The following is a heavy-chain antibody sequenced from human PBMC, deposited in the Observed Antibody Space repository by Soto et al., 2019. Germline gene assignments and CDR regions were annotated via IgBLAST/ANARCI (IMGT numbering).Heavy chain of an antibody. CDR3: GRERKRYGMDV. CDR1: GYTFTSYG. Sequence: SVKVSCKASGYTFTSYGISWVRQAPGQGLEWMGGIIPIFGTANYAQKFQGRVTITADESTSTAYMELSSLRSEDTAVYYCGRERKRYGMDVRGQGTTVTVSS. V-gene: IGHV1-69*13. J-gene: IGHJ6*02. CDR2: IIPIFGTA.